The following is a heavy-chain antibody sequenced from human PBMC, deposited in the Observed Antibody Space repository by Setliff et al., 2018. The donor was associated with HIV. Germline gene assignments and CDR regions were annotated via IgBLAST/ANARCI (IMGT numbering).Heavy chain of an antibody. CDR2: IYYRGST. CDR1: GGSTTRGGYY. D-gene: IGHD3-3*01. V-gene: IGHV4-31*03. Sequence: SETLSLTCSVSGGSTTRGGYYWSWIRKHPGKGLEYIGYIYYRGSTYYNPSLKSRVTMSIDTSTQQFFLNVTSVTAADTAVYYCAGFSYNFWVYRFDHWGQGALVTVSS. CDR3: AGFSYNFWVYRFDH. J-gene: IGHJ4*02.